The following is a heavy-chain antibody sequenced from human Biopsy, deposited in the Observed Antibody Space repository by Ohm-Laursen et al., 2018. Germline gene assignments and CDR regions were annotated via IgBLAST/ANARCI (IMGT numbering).Heavy chain of an antibody. J-gene: IGHJ4*02. D-gene: IGHD6-19*01. Sequence: GTLSLTCIVSGGSIGSFFWSWIRQPPGKGLEWIGYIYYSGSTNYNPSLRSRVTISVDTSKNQFYLKLYSVTAADTAVYYCARGRRTSGWPYFDNWGQGALVIVSP. CDR3: ARGRRTSGWPYFDN. V-gene: IGHV4-59*01. CDR2: IYYSGST. CDR1: GGSIGSFF.